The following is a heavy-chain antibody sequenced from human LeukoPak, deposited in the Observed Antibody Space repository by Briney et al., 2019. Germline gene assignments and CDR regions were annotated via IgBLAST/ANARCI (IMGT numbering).Heavy chain of an antibody. CDR2: IYNDGSTT. CDR1: GFMFSKSW. Sequence: GGSLRLSCAASGFMFSKSWMHWVRQVPGKGLVWVARIYNDGSTTNYADSVKGRFTISRDNAANTLFLQMSSLRAEDTAVYYCARGGGLPPLWGQGTLVTVS. V-gene: IGHV3-74*01. CDR3: ARGGGLPPL. J-gene: IGHJ4*02. D-gene: IGHD1-26*01.